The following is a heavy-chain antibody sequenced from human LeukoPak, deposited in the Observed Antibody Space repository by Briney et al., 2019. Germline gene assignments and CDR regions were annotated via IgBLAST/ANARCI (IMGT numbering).Heavy chain of an antibody. CDR1: GGSISSSSYY. J-gene: IGHJ5*02. D-gene: IGHD2-2*01. Sequence: SETLSLTCTVSGGSISSSSYYWGWIRQPPGKGLEWIGSIYYSGSTYYNASLKSRVTISVDTSKNQFSLKLNSLTAADTAVYYCARKESSIELGGWFDPWGQGILVTVSS. CDR2: IYYSGST. V-gene: IGHV4-39*07. CDR3: ARKESSIELGGWFDP.